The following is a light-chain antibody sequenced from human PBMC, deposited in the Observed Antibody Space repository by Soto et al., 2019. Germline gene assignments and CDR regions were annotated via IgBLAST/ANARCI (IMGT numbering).Light chain of an antibody. V-gene: IGKV1-27*01. J-gene: IGKJ1*01. Sequence: DIQMTQSPSSLSASVGDRVTITCRASRGIYTHLAWYQQKPGNAPKLLIYASSTLQSGVPSRFSASGSGTDFILPIGALQAEYVGTYFCHTYDMAPGTFGPGTRV. CDR1: RGIYTH. CDR2: ASS. CDR3: HTYDMAPGT.